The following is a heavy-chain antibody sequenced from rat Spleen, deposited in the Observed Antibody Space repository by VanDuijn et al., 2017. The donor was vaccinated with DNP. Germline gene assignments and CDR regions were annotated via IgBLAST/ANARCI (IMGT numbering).Heavy chain of an antibody. CDR3: AGRPPPTRGPFDY. CDR1: GFTINNYW. CDR2: ITNTGGGT. V-gene: IGHV5-31*01. D-gene: IGHD1-4*01. J-gene: IGHJ2*01. Sequence: EVQLVESGGGLVQPGRSLKLSCIVSGFTINNYWMTWTRQAPGKGLEWVASITNTGGGTFYPDSVEGRFTISRDNAKSTLYLQMDSLRSEDTATYYCAGRPPPTRGPFDYWGQGVTVTVSS.